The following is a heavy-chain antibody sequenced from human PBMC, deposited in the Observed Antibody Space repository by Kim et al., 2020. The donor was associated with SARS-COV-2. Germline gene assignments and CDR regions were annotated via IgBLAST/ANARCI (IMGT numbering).Heavy chain of an antibody. CDR3: ASKPILTGYYYYYFDY. Sequence: SLKSRVTIIVDTSKNQFSLKLSSVTAADTAVYFCASKPILTGYYYYYFDYWGQGTLVTVSS. V-gene: IGHV4-39*01. J-gene: IGHJ4*02. D-gene: IGHD3-9*01.